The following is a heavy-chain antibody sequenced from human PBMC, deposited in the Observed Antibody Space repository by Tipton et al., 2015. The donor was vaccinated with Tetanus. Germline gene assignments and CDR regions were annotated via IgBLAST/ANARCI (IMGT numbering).Heavy chain of an antibody. CDR1: GGSISSSTSY. D-gene: IGHD2-15*01. Sequence: LRLSCTVSGGSISSSTSYWGWIRQTPGKGLEWIGSIYHSGSTYYNPSLRSRVTISVDTSKRQFSLKVSSVTAADTAGYYCASQNKGDGDDSLSGYFDSWGQGSLGNVSS. V-gene: IGHV4-39*07. CDR3: ASQNKGDGDDSLSGYFDS. J-gene: IGHJ4*02. CDR2: IYHSGST.